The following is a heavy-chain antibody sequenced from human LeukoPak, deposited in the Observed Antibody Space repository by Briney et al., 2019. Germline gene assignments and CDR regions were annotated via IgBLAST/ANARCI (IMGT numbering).Heavy chain of an antibody. CDR1: GYTFTGYY. D-gene: IGHD2-2*02. J-gene: IGHJ4*02. CDR2: IDSDSGGT. Sequence: GASVKVSCKTSGYTFTGYYLHWVRQAPGQRPEWMGRIDSDSGGTHYGQKFQGRVTVTRDTSITTVYMELSGLTSDDTAVYYCARVPGPYTTSRFDFWGQGTLVTVSS. CDR3: ARVPGPYTTSRFDF. V-gene: IGHV1-2*02.